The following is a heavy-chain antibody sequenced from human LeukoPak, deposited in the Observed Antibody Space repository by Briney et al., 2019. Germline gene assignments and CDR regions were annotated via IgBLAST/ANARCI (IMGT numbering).Heavy chain of an antibody. CDR2: ISSSSSYI. J-gene: IGHJ3*02. CDR3: ARGDSPHPLDAFDI. Sequence: PGGSLRLSCAASGFTFSSYSMNWVRQAPGKGLEWVSSISSSSSYIYYADSAKGRFTISRDNAKNSLYLQMNSLRAEDTAVYYCARGDSPHPLDAFDIWGQGTMVTVSS. V-gene: IGHV3-21*01. CDR1: GFTFSSYS. D-gene: IGHD3/OR15-3a*01.